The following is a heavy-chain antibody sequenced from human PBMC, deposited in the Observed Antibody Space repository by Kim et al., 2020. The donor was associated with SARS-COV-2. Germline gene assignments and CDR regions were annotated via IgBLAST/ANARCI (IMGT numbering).Heavy chain of an antibody. V-gene: IGHV4-34*01. CDR3: ARRPPPRWGGGYYTGLDV. Sequence: SETLSLTCGVYGGSFKDYFWSWIRQPPGKGLEWIGEINHSGSTKYNPSLKSRVTMSVDTSTNQFSLKLRSVTAADTAVFYCARRPPPRWGGGYYTGLDV. CDR1: GGSFKDYF. CDR2: INHSGST. D-gene: IGHD3-16*01. J-gene: IGHJ6*01.